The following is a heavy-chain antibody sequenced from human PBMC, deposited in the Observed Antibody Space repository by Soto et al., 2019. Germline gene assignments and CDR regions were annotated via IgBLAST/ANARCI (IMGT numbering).Heavy chain of an antibody. J-gene: IGHJ4*02. CDR2: ISSSSSYI. CDR1: GFTFSSYS. Sequence: EVQLVESGGGLVKPGGSLRLSCAASGFTFSSYSMNWVRQAPGKGLEWVSSISSSSSYIYYADAVKGRFTISRDNAKNSLYLQMNSLRAEDTAVYYCASSSWSYYPFDYWGQGTLVTVSS. CDR3: ASSSWSYYPFDY. D-gene: IGHD1-26*01. V-gene: IGHV3-21*01.